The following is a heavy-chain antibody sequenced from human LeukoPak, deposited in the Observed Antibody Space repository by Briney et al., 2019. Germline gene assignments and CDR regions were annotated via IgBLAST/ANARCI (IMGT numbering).Heavy chain of an antibody. D-gene: IGHD3-10*01. CDR1: GGSISSSAYY. V-gene: IGHV4-39*01. J-gene: IGHJ4*02. CDR2: ISYRGNS. Sequence: SETLSLTCTVSGGSISSSAYYWGWIRQPPGKGLECIGSISYRGNSYYNASPKGRVNISVDTARNQFSLKLSSVTAADTAVYYCARRTTMVRGEYFDFWGQGTLVTVSS. CDR3: ARRTTMVRGEYFDF.